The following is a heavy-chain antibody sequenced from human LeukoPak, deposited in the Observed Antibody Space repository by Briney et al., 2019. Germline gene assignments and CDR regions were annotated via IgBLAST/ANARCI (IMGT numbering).Heavy chain of an antibody. CDR2: IKQDGSET. Sequence: GGSLRLSCVAAGFTFSSHWMTWVRQAPGEGLEWVANIKQDGSETYYVYSVKGRFTIARDNGKNSMYLQMNSLRVEDTAVYFCARDQTPFVWGQGTLVTVSS. V-gene: IGHV3-7*01. CDR3: ARDQTPFV. CDR1: GFTFSSHW. D-gene: IGHD4-23*01. J-gene: IGHJ4*02.